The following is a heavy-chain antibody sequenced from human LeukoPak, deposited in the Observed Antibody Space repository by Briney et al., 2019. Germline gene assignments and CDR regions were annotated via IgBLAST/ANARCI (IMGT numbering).Heavy chain of an antibody. J-gene: IGHJ6*03. D-gene: IGHD5-12*01. CDR2: IYHSGST. CDR3: ATTPFNGYDFFFQPYYYYMDV. V-gene: IGHV4-38-2*02. CDR1: GYSISSGYY. Sequence: PSETLSLTCTVSGYSISSGYYWGWIRQPPGKGLEWIGSIYHSGSTYYNPSLKSRVTISVDTSKNQFSLKLSSVTAADTAVYYCATTPFNGYDFFFQPYYYYMDVWGKGTTVTVSS.